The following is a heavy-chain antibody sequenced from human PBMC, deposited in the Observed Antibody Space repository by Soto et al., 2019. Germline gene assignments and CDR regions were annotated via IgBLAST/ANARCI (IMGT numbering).Heavy chain of an antibody. CDR3: ARLGGSSWRRSYYYMDV. CDR2: IYYSGST. J-gene: IGHJ6*03. Sequence: QVQLQESGPGLVKPSQTLSLTCTVSGGSIISGGYYWSWIRQHPGKGLEWIGYIYYSGSTYYNPSLKSRVTISVDTSKNQFSLKLSSVTAADTAVYYCARLGGSSWRRSYYYMDVWGKGTTVTVSS. CDR1: GGSIISGGYY. D-gene: IGHD6-13*01. V-gene: IGHV4-31*03.